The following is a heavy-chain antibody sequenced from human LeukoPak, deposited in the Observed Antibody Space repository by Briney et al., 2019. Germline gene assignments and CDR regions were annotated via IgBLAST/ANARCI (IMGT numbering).Heavy chain of an antibody. CDR3: ARDGRSLWLGELSGAFDI. CDR2: IYYSGST. CDR1: GGSISSYY. J-gene: IGHJ3*02. Sequence: PSETLSLTCTVSGGSISSYYWSWIRQPPGKGLEWIGYIYYSGSTNYNPSLKSRVTISVDTSKNQFSLKLSSVTAADTAVYYCARDGRSLWLGELSGAFDIWGQGTMVTVSS. V-gene: IGHV4-59*01. D-gene: IGHD3-10*01.